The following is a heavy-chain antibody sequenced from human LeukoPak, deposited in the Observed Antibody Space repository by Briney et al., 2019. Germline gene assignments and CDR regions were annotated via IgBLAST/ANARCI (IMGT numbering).Heavy chain of an antibody. CDR1: GFTFSSYA. J-gene: IGHJ3*02. V-gene: IGHV3-30*04. D-gene: IGHD2-2*01. CDR3: AKGAYCSSTSCQYGGAFDI. CDR2: ISHDGSNK. Sequence: GGSLRLSCAASGFTFSSYAMHWVRQAPGKGLEWVAVISHDGSNKYYADSVKGRFTISRDNSKNTLFLQMNSLRAEDTAVYYCAKGAYCSSTSCQYGGAFDIWGQGTMVTVSS.